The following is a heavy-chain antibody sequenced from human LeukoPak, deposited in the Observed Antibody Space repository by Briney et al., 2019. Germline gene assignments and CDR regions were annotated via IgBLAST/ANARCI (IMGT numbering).Heavy chain of an antibody. CDR2: INEDGSEK. J-gene: IGHJ4*02. V-gene: IGHV3-7*01. Sequence: GGSLRLSCAASAFTFSRYWTSWVRQAPGKGLEWVANINEDGSEKYYLDSVRGRFTISRDNAKNSLYLQMNSLRAEDTAVYYCARDSAGYDWGYFDYWGQGTLVTVSS. CDR3: ARDSAGYDWGYFDY. D-gene: IGHD5-12*01. CDR1: AFTFSRYW.